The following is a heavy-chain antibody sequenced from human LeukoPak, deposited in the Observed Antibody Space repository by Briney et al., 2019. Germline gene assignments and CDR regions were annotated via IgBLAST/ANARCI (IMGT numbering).Heavy chain of an antibody. CDR3: ARGWELLLGAFDI. CDR1: GFTFSSYA. J-gene: IGHJ3*02. D-gene: IGHD1-26*01. Sequence: GGSLRLSCAASGFTFSSYAMHWVRQAPGKGLEYVSAISSNGGSTYYANSVKGRFTISRDNSKNTLYLQMGSLRAEDMAVYYCARGWELLLGAFDIWGQGTMVTVSS. CDR2: ISSNGGST. V-gene: IGHV3-64*01.